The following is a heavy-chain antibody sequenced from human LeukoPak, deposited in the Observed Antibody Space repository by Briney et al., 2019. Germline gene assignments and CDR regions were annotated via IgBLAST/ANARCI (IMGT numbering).Heavy chain of an antibody. J-gene: IGHJ4*02. Sequence: TSETLSLTCTVSGGSISSGGYYWSWIRQPPGKGLEWIGYIYHSGSTYYNPSLKSRVTISVDRSKNQFSLKLSSVTAADTAVYYCARARARVGGDFDYWGQGTLVTVSS. D-gene: IGHD2-21*01. V-gene: IGHV4-30-2*01. CDR1: GGSISSGGYY. CDR3: ARARARVGGDFDY. CDR2: IYHSGST.